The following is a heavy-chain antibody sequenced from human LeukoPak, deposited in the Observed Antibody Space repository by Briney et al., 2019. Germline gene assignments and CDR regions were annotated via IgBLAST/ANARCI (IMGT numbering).Heavy chain of an antibody. CDR3: ARGRITIFGVVIPDAFDI. V-gene: IGHV4-30-4*01. D-gene: IGHD3-3*01. Sequence: SSQTLSLTCTVSGGSISSGDYYWSWIRQPPGKGLEWIGYIYYSGSTYYNPSPKSRVTISVDTSKNQFSLKLSSVTAADTAVYYCARGRITIFGVVIPDAFDIWGQGTMVTVSS. CDR2: IYYSGST. CDR1: GGSISSGDYY. J-gene: IGHJ3*02.